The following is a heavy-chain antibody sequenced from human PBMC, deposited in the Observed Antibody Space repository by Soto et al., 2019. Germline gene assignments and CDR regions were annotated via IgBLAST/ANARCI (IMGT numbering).Heavy chain of an antibody. CDR3: AHMTGFDY. Sequence: EVQLLESGGALVQPGGSLRLSCAASGFTFSSTAMSWVRQAPGKGLEWVSTISGNGGTTYYADSVRGRLTISRDNSKNTVYLQMNGLTGEDTAVYYCAHMTGFDYWGQGTLVTVSS. V-gene: IGHV3-23*01. CDR2: ISGNGGTT. CDR1: GFTFSSTA. D-gene: IGHD3-9*01. J-gene: IGHJ4*02.